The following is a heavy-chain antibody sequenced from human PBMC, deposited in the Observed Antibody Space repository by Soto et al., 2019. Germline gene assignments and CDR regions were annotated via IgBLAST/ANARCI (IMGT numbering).Heavy chain of an antibody. CDR1: GYTLTELS. CDR3: ARGDYMDV. CDR2: FDPEDGET. J-gene: IGHJ6*03. V-gene: IGHV1-24*01. Sequence: GASVKVSCKVSGYTLTELSMHWGRQAPGKGLEWMGGFDPEDGETIYAQKLQGRVTMTTDTSTSTAYMELRSLRSDDTAVYYCARGDYMDVWGKGTTVTVSS.